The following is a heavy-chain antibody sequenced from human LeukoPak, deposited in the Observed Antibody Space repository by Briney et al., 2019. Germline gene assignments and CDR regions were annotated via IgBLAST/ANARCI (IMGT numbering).Heavy chain of an antibody. CDR2: INTNTGNP. J-gene: IGHJ4*02. CDR1: GYTFTSYA. V-gene: IGHV7-4-1*02. CDR3: ASLAYCGGDCYTDVSYFDY. Sequence: GASVKVSCKASGYTFTSYAMNWVRQAPGQGLEWMGWINTNTGNPTYAQGFTGRFVFSLDTSVSTAYLQISSLKAEDTAVYYCASLAYCGGDCYTDVSYFDYWGQGTLVTVSS. D-gene: IGHD2-21*02.